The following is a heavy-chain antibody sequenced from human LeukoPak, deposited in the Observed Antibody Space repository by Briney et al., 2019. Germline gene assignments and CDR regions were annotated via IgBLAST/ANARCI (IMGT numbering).Heavy chain of an antibody. D-gene: IGHD6-13*01. CDR1: GDSISSGSYY. Sequence: SQTLSLTCTISGDSISSGSYYWSWIRQPPGKGLEWIGSIYHSGSTYYNPSLKSRVTISVDTSKNQFSLKLSSVTAADTAVYYCARSVGSWDYWGQGTLVTVSS. CDR3: ARSVGSWDY. J-gene: IGHJ4*02. CDR2: IYHSGST. V-gene: IGHV4-39*07.